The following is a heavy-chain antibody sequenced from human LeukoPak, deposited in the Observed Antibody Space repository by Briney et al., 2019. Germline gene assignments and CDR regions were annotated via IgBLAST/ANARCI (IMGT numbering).Heavy chain of an antibody. CDR3: AKGSTTRFDYYYYYMDL. CDR2: ISGGSGST. J-gene: IGHJ6*03. CDR1: GFTFSDYA. V-gene: IGHV3-23*01. Sequence: GGSLRLSCAASGFTFSDYAMSWVRQAPGKGLEWVSTISGGSGSTYYADSVKGRFTISRDISNNTLYLQMSSLRAEDTAVYYCAKGSTTRFDYYYYYMDLWGKGTTVTVSS. D-gene: IGHD2-2*01.